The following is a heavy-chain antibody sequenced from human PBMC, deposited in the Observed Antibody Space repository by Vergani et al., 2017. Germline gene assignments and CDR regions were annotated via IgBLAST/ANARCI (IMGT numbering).Heavy chain of an antibody. CDR1: GFTFSSYG. J-gene: IGHJ3*02. CDR2: INPNSGGT. CDR3: ARVWSYDSSGFSPRGAFDI. Sequence: QVQLVESGGGVVQPGRSLRLSCAASGFTFSSYGMHWVRQAPGQGLEWMGWINPNSGGTNYAQKFQGRVTMTRDTSISTAYMELSRLRSDDTAVYYCARVWSYDSSGFSPRGAFDIWGQGTMVTVSS. D-gene: IGHD3-22*01. V-gene: IGHV1-2*02.